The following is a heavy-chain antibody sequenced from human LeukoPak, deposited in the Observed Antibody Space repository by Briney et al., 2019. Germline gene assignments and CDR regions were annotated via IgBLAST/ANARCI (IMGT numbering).Heavy chain of an antibody. CDR2: ISSSSSTI. D-gene: IGHD3-22*01. Sequence: GGSLRLSCAASGFTFSSYSTNWVRQAPGKGLEWVSYISSSSSTIYYADSVKGRFTISRDNAKNSLYLQMNSLRDEDTAVYYCARGWLGGTMIIVVRYDAFDIWGQGTMVTVSS. J-gene: IGHJ3*02. CDR1: GFTFSSYS. V-gene: IGHV3-48*02. CDR3: ARGWLGGTMIIVVRYDAFDI.